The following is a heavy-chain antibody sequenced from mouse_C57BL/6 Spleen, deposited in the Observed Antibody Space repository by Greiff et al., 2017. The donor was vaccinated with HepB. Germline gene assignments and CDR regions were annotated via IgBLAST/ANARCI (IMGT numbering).Heavy chain of an antibody. V-gene: IGHV5-17*01. CDR3: ARDGSSYVGAWFAY. J-gene: IGHJ3*01. Sequence: EVQRVESGGGLVKPGGSLKLSCAASGFTFSDYGMHWVRQAPEKGLEWVAYISSGSSTIYYADTVKGRFTISRDNAKNTLFLQMTSLRSEDTAMYYCARDGSSYVGAWFAYWGQGTLVTVSA. CDR1: GFTFSDYG. CDR2: ISSGSSTI. D-gene: IGHD1-1*01.